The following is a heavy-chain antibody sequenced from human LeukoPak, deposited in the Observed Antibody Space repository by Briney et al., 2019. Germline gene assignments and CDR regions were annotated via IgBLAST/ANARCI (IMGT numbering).Heavy chain of an antibody. CDR2: MYWDDNK. D-gene: IGHD3-16*01. V-gene: IGHV2-5*02. CDR1: GFSLNTNGLG. Sequence: SGPTLVQPTQTLTLTCTVSGFSLNTNGLGMGWSSQPPGKALEWPATMYWDDNKRSKPSLTSTLTMSKDTSKNQEAITMSNIDPLDSVTYYCARHSHSAYRWYFGLWGRGTLVTASS. J-gene: IGHJ2*01. CDR3: ARHSHSAYRWYFGL.